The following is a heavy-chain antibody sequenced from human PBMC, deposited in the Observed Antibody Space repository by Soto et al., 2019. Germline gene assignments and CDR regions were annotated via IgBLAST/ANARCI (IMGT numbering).Heavy chain of an antibody. D-gene: IGHD3-3*01. Sequence: GGSLRLSCAASGFTFSSYWMSWVRQAPGKGLEWVANIKQDGSEKYYVDSVKGRFTISRDNAKNSLYLQMNSLRAEDTAVYYCARSYYDFWSYYYYYMDVWGKGTTVTVSS. CDR3: ARSYYDFWSYYYYYMDV. CDR2: IKQDGSEK. V-gene: IGHV3-7*01. J-gene: IGHJ6*03. CDR1: GFTFSSYW.